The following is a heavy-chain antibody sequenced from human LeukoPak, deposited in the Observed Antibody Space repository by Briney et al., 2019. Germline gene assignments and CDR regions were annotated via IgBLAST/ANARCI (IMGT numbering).Heavy chain of an antibody. V-gene: IGHV3-23*01. Sequence: GGSLRLSCAASVFTFSRYAMSWVRQTPGKGLEWVSTISGSGGSTYYADSMKGRFTISRDNSTNTLSLQMTRLRGEDTATYYCAKAPVAYYYDGRVSSPFDYWGQGTLVTVSS. CDR3: AKAPVAYYYDGRVSSPFDY. J-gene: IGHJ4*02. D-gene: IGHD3-22*01. CDR1: VFTFSRYA. CDR2: ISGSGGST.